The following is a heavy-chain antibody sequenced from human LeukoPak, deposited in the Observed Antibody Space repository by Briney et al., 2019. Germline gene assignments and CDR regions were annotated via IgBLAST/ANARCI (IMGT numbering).Heavy chain of an antibody. CDR2: ISAYNGNT. D-gene: IGHD1-7*01. J-gene: IGHJ5*02. CDR3: ARTIWNSISGWFDP. V-gene: IGHV1-18*01. CDR1: GYTFTSYG. Sequence: GASVKVSCKASGYTFTSYGISWVRQAPGQGLEWMGWISAYNGNTNYAQKLQGRVTMTTDTSTSTAYMELRSLRSDDTAVYYCARTIWNSISGWFDPWGQGTLVTVSS.